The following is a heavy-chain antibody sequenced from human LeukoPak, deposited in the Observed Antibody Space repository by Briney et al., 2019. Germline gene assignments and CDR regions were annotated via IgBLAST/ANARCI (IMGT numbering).Heavy chain of an antibody. J-gene: IGHJ4*02. D-gene: IGHD3-10*01. CDR1: GGSVSSYY. V-gene: IGHV4-59*08. CDR3: ARHTSYGHFDF. Sequence: SETLSLTCTVSGGSVSSYYWNWIRHPPGKGLEWIGYSYYSGSTKFNPSLESRVTISVDTAKNQLSLNLSSVTAADTAVHYCARHTSYGHFDFWGQGTLVTVSS. CDR2: SYYSGST.